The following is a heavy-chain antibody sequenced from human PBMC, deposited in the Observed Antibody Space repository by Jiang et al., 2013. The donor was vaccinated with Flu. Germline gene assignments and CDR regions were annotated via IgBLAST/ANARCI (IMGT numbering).Heavy chain of an antibody. CDR2: INHSGST. CDR1: GGSFSGYY. CDR3: ARGSGYSSSWYGY. V-gene: IGHV4-34*01. D-gene: IGHD6-13*01. J-gene: IGHJ4*02. Sequence: SLTCAVYGGSFSGYYWSWIRQPPGKGLEWIGEINHSGSTNYNPSLKSRVTISVDTSKNQFSLKLSSVTAADTAVYYCARGSGYSSSWYGYWGQGTLVTVSS.